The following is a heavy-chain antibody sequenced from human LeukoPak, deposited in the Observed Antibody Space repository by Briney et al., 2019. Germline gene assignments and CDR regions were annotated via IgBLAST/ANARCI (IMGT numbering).Heavy chain of an antibody. CDR2: ISTSSNS. CDR1: GFTFSSYS. J-gene: IGHJ6*02. V-gene: IGHV3-21*01. CDR3: ARDRDSVTWDV. D-gene: IGHD3/OR15-3a*01. Sequence: GGSLGLSCAASGFTFSSYSMLWVRQAPGKGLEWVSSISTSSNSYYADSVKGRFTISRDSTKNSLYLQVNSLRAEDTAVYYCARDRDSVTWDVWGQGTPVTGS.